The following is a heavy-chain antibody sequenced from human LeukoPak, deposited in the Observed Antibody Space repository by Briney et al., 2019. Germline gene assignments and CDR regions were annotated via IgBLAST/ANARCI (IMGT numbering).Heavy chain of an antibody. J-gene: IGHJ4*02. CDR2: IYYSGST. CDR1: GVAISSYY. CDR3: ARGYSSWYNY. D-gene: IGHD6-13*01. V-gene: IGHV4-59*01. Sequence: SGTLSLTCTVSGVAISSYYWSWIRQPPGKGLEWIGYIYYSGSTNYNPSLKSRVTISVDTSKNQFSLKLSSVTAADPAVYYCARGYSSWYNYWGQGTLVTVSS.